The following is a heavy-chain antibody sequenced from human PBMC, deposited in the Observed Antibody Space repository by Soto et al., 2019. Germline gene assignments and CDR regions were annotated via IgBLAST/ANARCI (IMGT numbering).Heavy chain of an antibody. J-gene: IGHJ4*02. CDR3: STYPPDY. CDR1: GYTFSELS. D-gene: IGHD3-16*02. CDR2: FDPARGET. Sequence: ASVKVSCKGSGYTFSELSMHWVRQAPGKGPEWMGGFDPARGETLYAEAFQGRLSMTTDTSTDTAHMELRSLRSDDTAVYYCSTYPPDYWGQGTLVTVSS. V-gene: IGHV1-24*01.